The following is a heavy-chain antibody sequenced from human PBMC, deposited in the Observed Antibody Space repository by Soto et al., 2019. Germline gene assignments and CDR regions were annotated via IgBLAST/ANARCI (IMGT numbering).Heavy chain of an antibody. CDR3: SINMITFGGVGY. CDR2: IRSKPYGGTT. J-gene: IGHJ4*02. V-gene: IGHV3-49*03. CDR1: GFTFGDYA. D-gene: IGHD3-16*01. Sequence: GGSLRLSCTGSGFTFGDYAVSWFRQAPGKGLEWVSFIRSKPYGGTTEYAASVKGRFTVSRDDSKSIVYLQMSSLKTEDTAMYYCSINMITFGGVGYWGQGTLVTVSS.